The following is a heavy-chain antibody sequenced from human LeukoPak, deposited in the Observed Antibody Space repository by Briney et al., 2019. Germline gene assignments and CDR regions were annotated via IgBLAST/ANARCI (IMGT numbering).Heavy chain of an antibody. J-gene: IGHJ6*03. Sequence: SETLSLTCAVYGGSFSGYYWSWIRQPPGKGLEWIGEINHSGSTNYNPSLKSRVTISVDTSKNQLSLRLTSVTAADTAVYYCARGSCSGGSCSSFYFYYMDVWGKGTTVTVSS. CDR1: GGSFSGYY. CDR2: INHSGST. V-gene: IGHV4-34*01. CDR3: ARGSCSGGSCSSFYFYYMDV. D-gene: IGHD2-15*01.